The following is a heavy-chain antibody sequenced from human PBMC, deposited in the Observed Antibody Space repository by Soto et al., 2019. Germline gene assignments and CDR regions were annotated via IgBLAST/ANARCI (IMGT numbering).Heavy chain of an antibody. CDR1: VFTFSNAC. CDR2: IKSKTDGGTT. D-gene: IGHD3-22*01. CDR3: TTDPYYDSSGYYPFDY. J-gene: IGHJ4*02. V-gene: IGHV3-15*01. Sequence: GGSLRLSCAASVFTFSNACMSWVRQAPGKGLEWVGRIKSKTDGGTTDYAAPVKGRFTISRDDSKNALYLQMNSLKTEDTAVYYCTTDPYYDSSGYYPFDYWGQGTLVTVSS.